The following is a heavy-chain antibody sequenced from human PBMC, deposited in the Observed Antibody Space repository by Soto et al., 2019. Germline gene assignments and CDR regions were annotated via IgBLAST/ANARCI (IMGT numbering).Heavy chain of an antibody. CDR1: ADSISRSSYY. D-gene: IGHD6-19*01. Sequence: SETLSLTCTVSADSISRSSYYWGWIRQPPGKGLEWIGTIYRSGRTYYNPSLKSRVSISVDTSKMHFSLKLSSVTAADTADYYCGRHDGSQSSAWYSNWFDPWGKGTPVPVCS. V-gene: IGHV4-39*01. J-gene: IGHJ5*02. CDR2: IYRSGRT. CDR3: GRHDGSQSSAWYSNWFDP.